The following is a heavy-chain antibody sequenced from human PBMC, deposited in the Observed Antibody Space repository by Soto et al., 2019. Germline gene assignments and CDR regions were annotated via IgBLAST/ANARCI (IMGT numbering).Heavy chain of an antibody. V-gene: IGHV4-61*01. CDR2: IYYSGST. D-gene: IGHD2-2*01. J-gene: IGHJ6*02. Sequence: QVQLQESGPGLVKPSETLSLTCTVSGGSVSSGSYYWSWIRQPPGKGLEWIGYIYYSGSTNYNPSLKSRVTIAVDTSKTHFPLKLSSVPAAGTAVYYCARGIESMYQSRYYYGMDVWGQGTTVTVSS. CDR3: ARGIESMYQSRYYYGMDV. CDR1: GGSVSSGSYY.